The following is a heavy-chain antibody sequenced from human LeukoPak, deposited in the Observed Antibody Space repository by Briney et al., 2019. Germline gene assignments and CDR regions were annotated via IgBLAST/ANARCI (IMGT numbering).Heavy chain of an antibody. D-gene: IGHD3-22*01. CDR2: INHSGTT. CDR1: GESFSGFF. Sequence: SETLSLTCAVYGESFSGFFWTWIRQPTGKGLEWIGEINHSGTTNDNPSLKSRVTLSVDTSKNQFSLKLTSVTAADTAVYYCARGVARTYYHDSSAYSSFDIWGQGTVATVSA. V-gene: IGHV4-34*01. J-gene: IGHJ3*02. CDR3: ARGVARTYYHDSSAYSSFDI.